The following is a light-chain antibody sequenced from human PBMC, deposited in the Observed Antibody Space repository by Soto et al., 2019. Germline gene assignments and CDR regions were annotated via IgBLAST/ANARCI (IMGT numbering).Light chain of an antibody. CDR2: GAS. Sequence: VLTQSPGTLSLSPGKRDTLSCRASQSVSSNLAWYQQKPGQAPRLLIYGASTRATGIPAGFSGSGSGTDFTLTISSLEPEDFAVYHRQQRSNWPPTFGQGTKVDIK. J-gene: IGKJ1*01. V-gene: IGKV3-11*01. CDR1: QSVSSN. CDR3: QQRSNWPPT.